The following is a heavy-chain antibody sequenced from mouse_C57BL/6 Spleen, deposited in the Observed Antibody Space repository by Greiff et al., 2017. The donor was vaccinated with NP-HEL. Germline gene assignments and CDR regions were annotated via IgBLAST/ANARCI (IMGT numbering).Heavy chain of an antibody. J-gene: IGHJ1*03. CDR2: IYPGDGDT. CDR1: GYAFSSSW. D-gene: IGHD2-5*01. V-gene: IGHV1-82*01. CDR3: ARGAYYSNDGYFDV. Sequence: QVQLQQSGPELVKPGASVKISCKASGYAFSSSWMNWVKQRPGKGLEWIGRIYPGDGDTNYNGKFKGKATLTAAKSSSTAYMQLSSLTSEDAAVYFCARGAYYSNDGYFDVWGTGTTVTVSS.